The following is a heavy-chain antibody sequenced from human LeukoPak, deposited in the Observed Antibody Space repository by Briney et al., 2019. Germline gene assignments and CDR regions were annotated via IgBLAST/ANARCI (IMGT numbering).Heavy chain of an antibody. Sequence: PGGSLRLSCAASGFTFSSYSMNWVRQAPGKGLEWVSSISSSSSYIYYADSVKGRFTISRDNAKNSLYLQMNSLRAEDTAVYYCARAKPYGDYSKPVDYWGQGTLVAVSS. CDR3: ARAKPYGDYSKPVDY. D-gene: IGHD4-17*01. CDR2: ISSSSSYI. CDR1: GFTFSSYS. V-gene: IGHV3-21*01. J-gene: IGHJ4*02.